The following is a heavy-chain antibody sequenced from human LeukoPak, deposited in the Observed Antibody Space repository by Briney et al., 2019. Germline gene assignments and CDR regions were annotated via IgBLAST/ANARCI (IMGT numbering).Heavy chain of an antibody. CDR1: GYTFTGYY. CDR3: AKDRAVATIGGIDY. CDR2: INPNSGGT. Sequence: PGASVKVSCKASGYTFTGYYMHWVRQAPGQGLEWMGWINPNSGGTNYAQKFQGRVTMTRDTSISTVYMELSRLRSDDTAVYYCAKDRAVATIGGIDYWGQGTLVTVSS. V-gene: IGHV1-2*02. D-gene: IGHD5-12*01. J-gene: IGHJ4*02.